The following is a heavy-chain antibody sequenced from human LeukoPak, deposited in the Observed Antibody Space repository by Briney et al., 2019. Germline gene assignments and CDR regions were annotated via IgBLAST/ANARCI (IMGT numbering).Heavy chain of an antibody. D-gene: IGHD3-16*01. V-gene: IGHV4-59*01. CDR2: ISDSGST. J-gene: IGHJ4*02. CDR3: ARMISRAKPDY. CDR1: GGSITGYY. Sequence: SETLSLTCTVSGGSITGYYWSWIRQPPGKGLEWIGYISDSGSTNYNPSLKSRVTMSLDTSKSQFSLKVTSVAAADTAVYLCARMISRAKPDYWGQGTLVTVSS.